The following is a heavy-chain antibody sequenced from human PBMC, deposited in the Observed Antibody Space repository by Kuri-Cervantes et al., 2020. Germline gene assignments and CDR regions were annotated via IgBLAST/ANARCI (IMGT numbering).Heavy chain of an antibody. D-gene: IGHD4-17*01. CDR2: ISGSGGST. CDR1: GFTFSSYA. J-gene: IGHJ4*02. Sequence: GESLKISCAASGFTFSSYAMSWVRQAPGKGLEWVSAISGSGGSTYYADSVKGRFTISRDNSKNTPYLQMNSLRAEDTAVYSGSKASEYDYGDCDPDYWGQGTLVTVSS. V-gene: IGHV3-23*01. CDR3: SKASEYDYGDCDPDY.